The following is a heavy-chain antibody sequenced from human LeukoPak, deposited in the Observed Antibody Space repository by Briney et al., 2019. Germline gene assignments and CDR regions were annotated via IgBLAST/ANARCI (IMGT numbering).Heavy chain of an antibody. CDR2: ISAYNGNT. CDR1: GYTFTRYG. V-gene: IGHV1-18*01. J-gene: IGHJ4*02. D-gene: IGHD6-19*01. CDR3: ARDGHSSGWYLDY. Sequence: AASVTVSCTASGYTFTRYGVSWVRQAPGQGLEWMGWISAYNGNTHYAQKFQGRVTMTTDTSTSTAYMELRSLRSDDTAVYYCARDGHSSGWYLDYWGQGTLVTVSS.